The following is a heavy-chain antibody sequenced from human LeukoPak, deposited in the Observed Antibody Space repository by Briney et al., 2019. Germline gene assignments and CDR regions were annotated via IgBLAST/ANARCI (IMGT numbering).Heavy chain of an antibody. CDR1: GFTFSAYN. D-gene: IGHD3-10*02. CDR3: AELGITMIGGV. J-gene: IGHJ6*04. V-gene: IGHV3-48*04. Sequence: GGSLRLSCAASGFTFSAYNMNWVRQAPGKGLEWVSYISSSGSTIYYADSVKGRFTISRDNAKNSLYLQMNSLRAEDTAVYYCAELGITMIGGVWGKGTTVTISS. CDR2: ISSSGSTI.